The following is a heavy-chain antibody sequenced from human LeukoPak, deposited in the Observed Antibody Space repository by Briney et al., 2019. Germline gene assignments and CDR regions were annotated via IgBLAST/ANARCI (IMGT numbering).Heavy chain of an antibody. D-gene: IGHD5-12*01. CDR3: AREGYSGYTSAFDI. Sequence: SETLSLTCTVSGGSTSSGGYYWSWIRQHPGKGLEGIGDIYYSGSTYYNPSLKSRVTISVDTSKNQFSLQLSSVTPADTAVYYCAREGYSGYTSAFDIWGQGTMVTVSS. V-gene: IGHV4-31*03. CDR1: GGSTSSGGYY. CDR2: IYYSGST. J-gene: IGHJ3*02.